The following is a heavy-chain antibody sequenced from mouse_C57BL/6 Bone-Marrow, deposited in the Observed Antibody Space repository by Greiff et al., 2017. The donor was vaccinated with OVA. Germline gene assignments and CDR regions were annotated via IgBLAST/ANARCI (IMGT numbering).Heavy chain of an antibody. V-gene: IGHV1-19*01. D-gene: IGHD1-1*01. CDR2: INPYNGGT. CDR1: GYTFTDYY. CDR3: ARGGLLLRPLDY. J-gene: IGHJ2*01. Sequence: DVKLQESGPVLVKPGASVKMSCKASGYTFTDYYMNWVKQSHGKSLEWIGVINPYNGGTSYNQKFKGKATLTVDKSSSTAYMELNSLTSEDSAVYYCARGGLLLRPLDYWGQGTTLTVSS.